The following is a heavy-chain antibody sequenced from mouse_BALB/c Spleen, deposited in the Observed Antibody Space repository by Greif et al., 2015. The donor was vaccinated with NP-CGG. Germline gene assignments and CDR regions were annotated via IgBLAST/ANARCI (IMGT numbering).Heavy chain of an antibody. CDR2: IWGDGST. CDR3: ARRGYDEVYYAMDY. J-gene: IGHJ4*01. D-gene: IGHD2-2*01. CDR1: GFSLTGYG. V-gene: IGHV2-6-7*01. Sequence: VMLVESGPGLVAPSQSLSITCIVSGFSLTGYGVNWVRQPPGKGLEWLGMIWGDGSTDYNSALKSRLSISKDNSKSXVFLKMNSLLTDDTARYYCARRGYDEVYYAMDYWCQGTSVTVSS.